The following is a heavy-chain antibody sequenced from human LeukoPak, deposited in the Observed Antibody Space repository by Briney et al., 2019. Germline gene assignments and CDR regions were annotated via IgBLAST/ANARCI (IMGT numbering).Heavy chain of an antibody. J-gene: IGHJ5*02. V-gene: IGHV3-30*03. D-gene: IGHD3-3*01. CDR2: KSYDGSNK. CDR1: GFTFSSYG. Sequence: GRSLRLSCAASGFTFSSYGMHWVRQAPGKGLEWVAVKSYDGSNKYYADSVKGRFTISRDNSKNTLYLQMNSLRAEDTAVYYCAREYYDFWSGYHNWFDPWGQGTLVTVSS. CDR3: AREYYDFWSGYHNWFDP.